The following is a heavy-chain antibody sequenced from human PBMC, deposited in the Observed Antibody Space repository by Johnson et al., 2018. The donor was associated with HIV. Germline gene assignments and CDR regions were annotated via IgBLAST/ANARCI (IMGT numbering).Heavy chain of an antibody. CDR2: INWNGGST. V-gene: IGHV3-20*04. J-gene: IGHJ3*02. CDR3: AKCIWGSSLIDAVDI. CDR1: GFTFDDYG. D-gene: IGHD6-13*01. Sequence: VQLVESGGGVVQPGGSLRLSCAASGFTFDDYGMSWVRQAPGKGLEWVSGINWNGGSTGYADSVKGRFTISRDNAKNSLYLQMNSVRAEDTALYYCAKCIWGSSLIDAVDIWGQGTTVTVSS.